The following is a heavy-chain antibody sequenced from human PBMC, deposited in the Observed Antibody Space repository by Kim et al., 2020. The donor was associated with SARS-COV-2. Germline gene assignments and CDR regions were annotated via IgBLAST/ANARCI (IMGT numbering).Heavy chain of an antibody. CDR3: VRDSDVSHSYQLGAM. D-gene: IGHD7-27*01. V-gene: IGHV3-48*02. Sequence: ADSVKGRFTISRDDAKNSLYLQMGRLRDEDTAVYYCVRDSDVSHSYQLGAMWGQGTMVTVSS. J-gene: IGHJ3*01.